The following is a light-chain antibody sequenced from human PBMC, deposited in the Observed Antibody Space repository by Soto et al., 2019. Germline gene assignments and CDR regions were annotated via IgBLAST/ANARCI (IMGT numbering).Light chain of an antibody. Sequence: QSAPTQPASMSGSPGQSITISCTGASSDVGYSNHVSWYQHHPGKVPKLIIYDVNNRPSGVSDRFSGSKSGNTASLTISGLQSEDDGDYYCSSYTSSDTLVFGGGTKVTVL. J-gene: IGLJ3*02. V-gene: IGLV2-14*03. CDR2: DVN. CDR3: SSYTSSDTLV. CDR1: SSDVGYSNH.